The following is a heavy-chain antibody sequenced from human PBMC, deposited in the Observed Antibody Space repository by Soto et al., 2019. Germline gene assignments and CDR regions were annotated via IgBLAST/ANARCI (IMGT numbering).Heavy chain of an antibody. CDR1: GFTFSRDD. J-gene: IGHJ4*02. CDR3: VTHSSNY. D-gene: IGHD6-6*01. CDR2: SGGSDLST. V-gene: IGHV3-23*01. Sequence: EVQLLESGGGLVQPGGSLRLSCVVSGFTFSRDDLSWVRQPPGKGLEWVSASGGSDLSTNYVDSVKGRFTISRDSSKNTLYLQMNSLSAEDTAVYYCVTHSSNYWGQGTLVTVSS.